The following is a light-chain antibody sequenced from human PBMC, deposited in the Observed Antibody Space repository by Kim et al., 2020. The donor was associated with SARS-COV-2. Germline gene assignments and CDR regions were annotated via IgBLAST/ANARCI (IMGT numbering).Light chain of an antibody. CDR1: PTVSSSY. Sequence: PGERATLACRASPTVSSSYLAWYQQKPGQAPRLLIYSVSSRATGIPDRFSGSGSGTDFTLTISSLEPEDFAVYYCQQYDSSRLTFGQGTKVDIK. CDR2: SVS. J-gene: IGKJ1*01. V-gene: IGKV3-20*01. CDR3: QQYDSSRLT.